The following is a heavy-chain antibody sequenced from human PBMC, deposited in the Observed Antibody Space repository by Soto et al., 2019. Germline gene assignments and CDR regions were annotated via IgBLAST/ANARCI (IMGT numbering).Heavy chain of an antibody. J-gene: IGHJ6*04. CDR1: GFTFSSYG. V-gene: IGHV3-30*18. CDR3: AKDQSRVATFSDV. CDR2: ISYDGSNK. D-gene: IGHD5-12*01. Sequence: PGGSLRLSCAASGFTFSSYGMHWVRQAPGKGLEWVAVISYDGSNKYYADSVKGRFTISRDNSKNTLYLQMNSLRAEDTAVYYCAKDQSRVATFSDVWGKGTTVTVSS.